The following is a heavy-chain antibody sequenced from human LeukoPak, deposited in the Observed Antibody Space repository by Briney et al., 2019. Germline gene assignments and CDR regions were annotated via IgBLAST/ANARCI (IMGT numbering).Heavy chain of an antibody. V-gene: IGHV3-53*01. CDR2: IYSGRT. CDR1: GFTVSSYY. CDR3: AMIHCSSTSCYHSLPLDY. J-gene: IGHJ4*02. Sequence: GGSLRLSCAASGFTVSSYYMSWVRQAPGKGLEWVSVIYSGRTNYADSVKGRFTISRDNSKNTLYLQMNNLRAEDTAVYYCAMIHCSSTSCYHSLPLDYWGQGTLVTVSS. D-gene: IGHD2-2*01.